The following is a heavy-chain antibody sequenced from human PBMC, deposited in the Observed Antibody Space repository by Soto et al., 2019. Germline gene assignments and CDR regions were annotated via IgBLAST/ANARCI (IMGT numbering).Heavy chain of an antibody. Sequence: EVQLLESGGGLVQPGGSLRLSCAASGFTFSSYAMRWVRQAPGKGLEWVSAICCSGGSTYYADSVKGRFTISRDNSKNTLYLQMNSLRAEDTAVYYCAKDPGEYSYGHRTDYWGQGTLVTVSS. CDR3: AKDPGEYSYGHRTDY. CDR2: ICCSGGST. V-gene: IGHV3-23*01. CDR1: GFTFSSYA. J-gene: IGHJ4*02. D-gene: IGHD5-18*01.